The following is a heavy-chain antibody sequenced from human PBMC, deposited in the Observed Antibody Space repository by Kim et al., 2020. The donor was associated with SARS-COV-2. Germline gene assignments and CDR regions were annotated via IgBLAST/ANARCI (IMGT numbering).Heavy chain of an antibody. V-gene: IGHV4-4*02. D-gene: IGHD6-19*01. Sequence: SETLSLTCDVSAGAISNNNWWSWVRQPPAKGPEWIGEINQSGAANYNPSLVSRVTMSIDKSKNQFFLKLTSVTAADTAVYYCARAKQWLGDLDNWGQGTLVTVSS. J-gene: IGHJ4*02. CDR1: AGAISNNNW. CDR3: ARAKQWLGDLDN. CDR2: INQSGAA.